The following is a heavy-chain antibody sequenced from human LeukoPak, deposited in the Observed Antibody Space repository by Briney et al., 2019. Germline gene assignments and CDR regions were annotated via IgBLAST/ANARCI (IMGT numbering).Heavy chain of an antibody. D-gene: IGHD4-17*01. CDR3: ASTVTTGEFAEYFQH. V-gene: IGHV1-18*01. J-gene: IGHJ1*01. CDR1: GYTFTSYG. Sequence: GASVKVSCKASGYTFTSYGISWVRQAPGQGLEWMGWISAYNGNINYAQKLQGRVTMTTDTSTSTAYMELRSLRSDDTAVYYCASTVTTGEFAEYFQHWGQGTLVTVSS. CDR2: ISAYNGNI.